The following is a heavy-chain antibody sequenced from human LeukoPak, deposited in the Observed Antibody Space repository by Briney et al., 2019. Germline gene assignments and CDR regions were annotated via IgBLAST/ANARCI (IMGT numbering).Heavy chain of an antibody. CDR2: IYYSGST. CDR1: GGSISSYY. Sequence: SETLSLTCTVSGGSISSYYWSWIRQPPGKGLEWGGDIYYSGSTNYNPSLKSRVTISVDTSKNQFSLKLSSVTAADTAVYYCARDRLTMVRGVTHGAFDIWGQGTMVTVSS. V-gene: IGHV4-59*01. D-gene: IGHD3-10*01. CDR3: ARDRLTMVRGVTHGAFDI. J-gene: IGHJ3*02.